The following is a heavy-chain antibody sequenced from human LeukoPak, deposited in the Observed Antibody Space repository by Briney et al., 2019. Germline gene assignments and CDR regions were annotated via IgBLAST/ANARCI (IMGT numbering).Heavy chain of an antibody. J-gene: IGHJ4*02. V-gene: IGHV3-64D*09. Sequence: GGSLRLSCSASGFTFSSYAMHWVRQAPGKGLEYVSTISSSGGRTYYADSVRGRFTISRDNSKNTLYLQMSSLRAEDTAVYYCVKGRYSNSWYSSDYWGQGTLVTVSS. CDR1: GFTFSSYA. CDR3: VKGRYSNSWYSSDY. D-gene: IGHD6-13*01. CDR2: ISSSGGRT.